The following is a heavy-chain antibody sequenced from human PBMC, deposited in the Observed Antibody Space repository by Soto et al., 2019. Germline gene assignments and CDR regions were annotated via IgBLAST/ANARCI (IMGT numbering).Heavy chain of an antibody. CDR3: AKDGNWLDVFLDL. J-gene: IGHJ4*02. CDR1: GGTFSSYA. D-gene: IGHD6-19*01. V-gene: IGHV1-69*13. Sequence: SVKVSCKASGGTFSSYAISWVRQAPGQGLEWMGGIIPIFGTANYAQKFQGRVTITADESTSTAYMELSSLRAEDTAVYYCAKDGNWLDVFLDLWGQGTPVTVSS. CDR2: IIPIFGTA.